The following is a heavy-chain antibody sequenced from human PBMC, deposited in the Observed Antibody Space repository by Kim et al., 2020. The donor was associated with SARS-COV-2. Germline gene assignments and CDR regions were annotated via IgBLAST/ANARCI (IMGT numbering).Heavy chain of an antibody. D-gene: IGHD2-15*01. CDR1: GYTFTTYY. V-gene: IGHV1-46*01. J-gene: IGHJ4*02. CDR3: ARDPYCSGGGCFSDIDY. CDR2: INPSDGGT. Sequence: ASVKVSCKASGYTFTTYYMHWVRQAPGQGLEWMGIINPSDGGTDYARKFQGRVTMTRDTSTSTFSMSLNSLTSEDTAIYYCARDPYCSGGGCFSDIDYWGQGTLVAVSS.